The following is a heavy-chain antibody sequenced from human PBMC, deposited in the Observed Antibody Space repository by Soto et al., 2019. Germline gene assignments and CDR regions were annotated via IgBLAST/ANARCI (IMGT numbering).Heavy chain of an antibody. CDR1: GYTFTAYF. D-gene: IGHD6-6*01. CDR3: ARVTLRSSSFLSDY. J-gene: IGHJ4*02. CDR2: INPSGGST. Sequence: ASVKVSCKASGYTFTAYFMHWVRQAPGQGLEWIGIINPSGGSTNYAQKFQGRVAMTWDTSTSTVYMDLSSLISDDTAVYYCARVTLRSSSFLSDYWGQGTVGTGSS. V-gene: IGHV1-46*01.